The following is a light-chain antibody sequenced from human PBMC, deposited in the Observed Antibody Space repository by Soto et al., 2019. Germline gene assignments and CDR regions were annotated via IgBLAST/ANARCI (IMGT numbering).Light chain of an antibody. V-gene: IGLV1-40*01. Sequence: QSVLTQPPSVSGAPGQRVTISCTGSSSNIGAGYDVHWYQQLPGTAPKLLIYNDNNRPSGVPDRFSGSKSGTSASLAITGLQPEDEADYYCQSYDSSLSPYVFGTGTQLTVL. J-gene: IGLJ1*01. CDR1: SSNIGAGYD. CDR3: QSYDSSLSPYV. CDR2: NDN.